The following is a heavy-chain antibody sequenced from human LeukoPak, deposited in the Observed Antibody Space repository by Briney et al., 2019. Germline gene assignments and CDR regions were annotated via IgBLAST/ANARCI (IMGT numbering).Heavy chain of an antibody. J-gene: IGHJ4*02. CDR2: INSDESIT. CDR3: ARGLVPGFLDY. V-gene: IGHV3-74*01. Sequence: PGGSLRLSCAASGFTFNRSWMYWVRQAPGKGLVWVSRINSDESITTYADSVEGRFTISRDNARNTLYLQMNSLRAEDTAVYYCARGLVPGFLDYWGQGTPVTVSS. D-gene: IGHD4-11*01. CDR1: GFTFNRSW.